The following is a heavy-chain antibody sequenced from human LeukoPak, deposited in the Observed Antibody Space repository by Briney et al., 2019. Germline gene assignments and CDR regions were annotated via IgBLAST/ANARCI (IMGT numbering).Heavy chain of an antibody. CDR3: ASSVRGWLQFDY. Sequence: SETLSLTCTVSGGSISSGSYYWNWIRQPAGKGLEWIGRLYTSGSTNYNPSLKSRVTISVDTSKNQFSLKLSSVTAADTAVYYCASSVRGWLQFDYWGQGTPVTVSS. D-gene: IGHD5-24*01. CDR1: GGSISSGSYY. J-gene: IGHJ4*02. V-gene: IGHV4-61*02. CDR2: LYTSGST.